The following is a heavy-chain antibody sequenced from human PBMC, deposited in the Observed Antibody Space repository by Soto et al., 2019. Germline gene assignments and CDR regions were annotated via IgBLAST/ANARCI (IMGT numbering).Heavy chain of an antibody. CDR2: ISASGASI. V-gene: IGHV3-23*01. Sequence: EEQLLESGGDLVQPGGSLRLSCAASGFTFTDYAMSWIRQAPGQGLEWVAGISASGASIHYADSVKGRFIVSRDNSNNALYLQMNSLRVEDTAMYYCTKDWGVVSTSPHQWGQGTRVTVSS. CDR1: GFTFTDYA. D-gene: IGHD3-10*01. J-gene: IGHJ4*02. CDR3: TKDWGVVSTSPHQ.